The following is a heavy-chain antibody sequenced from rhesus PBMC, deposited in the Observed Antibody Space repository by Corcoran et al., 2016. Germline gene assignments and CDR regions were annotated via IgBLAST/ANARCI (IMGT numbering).Heavy chain of an antibody. CDR1: GGSFTTYW. CDR3: AKYGGGSWTPVFDY. CDR2: VNGNTGYS. V-gene: IGHV4-80*01. Sequence: QVQLQESGPALVKPSETLSLTCAVSGGSFTTYWWTRIRQSPGKGLEWIGEVNGNTGYSNYNPSLKSRVSISKDASTNQFSLALSSVTAADTAVYYCAKYGGGSWTPVFDYWSQGVLVTVSS. J-gene: IGHJ4*01. D-gene: IGHD6-25*01.